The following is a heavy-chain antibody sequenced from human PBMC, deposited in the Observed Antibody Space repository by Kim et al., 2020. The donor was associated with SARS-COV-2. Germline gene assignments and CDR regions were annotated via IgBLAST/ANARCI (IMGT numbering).Heavy chain of an antibody. CDR2: IIPIFGTA. Sequence: SVKVSCKASGGTFSSYAISWVRQAPGQGLEWMGGIIPIFGTANYAQKFQGRVTITADESTSTAYMELSSLRSEDTAVYYCARYYDSSGYYYGTFDYWGQGTLVTVSS. V-gene: IGHV1-69*13. J-gene: IGHJ4*02. CDR3: ARYYDSSGYYYGTFDY. D-gene: IGHD3-22*01. CDR1: GGTFSSYA.